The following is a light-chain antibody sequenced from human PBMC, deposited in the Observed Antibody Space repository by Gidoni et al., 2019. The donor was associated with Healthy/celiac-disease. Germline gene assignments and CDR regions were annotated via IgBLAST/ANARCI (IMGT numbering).Light chain of an antibody. Sequence: AVSVALGQTVRITCQGDSLRSYYASWYQQKPGQAPVLVIYGKNNRPSGIPDRFSGSSSGNTASLTITGAQAEDEADYYCNSRDSSGNHNVVFGGGTKLTVL. V-gene: IGLV3-19*01. CDR1: SLRSYY. J-gene: IGLJ2*01. CDR3: NSRDSSGNHNVV. CDR2: GKN.